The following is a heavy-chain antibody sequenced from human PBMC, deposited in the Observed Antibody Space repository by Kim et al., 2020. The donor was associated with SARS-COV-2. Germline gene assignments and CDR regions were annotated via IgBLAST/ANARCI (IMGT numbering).Heavy chain of an antibody. Sequence: ASVKVSCKASGYTFTSYDINWVRQATGQGLEWMGWMNPNSGNTGYAQKFQGRVTMTRNTSISTAYMELSSLRSEDTAVYYCASFTEYSSSWYLNYYYGMDVWGQGTTVTVSS. J-gene: IGHJ6*02. CDR1: GYTFTSYD. CDR2: MNPNSGNT. V-gene: IGHV1-8*01. D-gene: IGHD6-13*01. CDR3: ASFTEYSSSWYLNYYYGMDV.